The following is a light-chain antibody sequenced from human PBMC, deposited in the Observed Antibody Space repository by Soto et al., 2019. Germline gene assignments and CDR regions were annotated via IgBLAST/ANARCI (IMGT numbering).Light chain of an antibody. V-gene: IGLV1-51*01. CDR3: GTWDSSLSAVV. J-gene: IGLJ2*01. CDR1: SSNIGNNY. CDR2: ETH. Sequence: QAVVTQPPSVSATPGQKVTISCSGSSSNIGNNYVSWYQQLPGTAPRLLIYETHKRPSGIPDRFSASKSGSAATLGITGLQTGDEADYYCGTWDSSLSAVVFGGGTKLTVL.